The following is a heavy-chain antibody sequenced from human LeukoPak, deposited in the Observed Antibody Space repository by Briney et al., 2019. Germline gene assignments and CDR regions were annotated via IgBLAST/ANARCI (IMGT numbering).Heavy chain of an antibody. Sequence: SETLSLTCTVSGYSISNGYYWGWIRQPPGKGLEWIGTIYHTGSTYYNPSLKSRVTISVDTSKNQFSLKLSSVTAADTAVYYCARGPVPKAGNDYWGQGTLVTVSS. V-gene: IGHV4-38-2*02. J-gene: IGHJ4*02. CDR1: GYSISNGYY. CDR2: IYHTGST. D-gene: IGHD4-17*01. CDR3: ARGPVPKAGNDY.